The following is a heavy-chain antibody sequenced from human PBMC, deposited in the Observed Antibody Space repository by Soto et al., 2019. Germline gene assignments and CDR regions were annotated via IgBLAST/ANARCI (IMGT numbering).Heavy chain of an antibody. CDR2: IYYSGST. V-gene: IGHV4-30-4*01. CDR3: ARQSRFAGSSRSYQPPSYGMDV. J-gene: IGHJ6*02. Sequence: KPSETLSLTCTVSGGSVSSGEYYWSWIRQPPGKGLEWIGYIYYSGSTYYNSSLKSRVTISVDTSKNQFSLKLSSVTAADTAVYYCARQSRFAGSSRSYQPPSYGMDVWGQGTTVTVSS. D-gene: IGHD2-2*01. CDR1: GGSVSSGEYY.